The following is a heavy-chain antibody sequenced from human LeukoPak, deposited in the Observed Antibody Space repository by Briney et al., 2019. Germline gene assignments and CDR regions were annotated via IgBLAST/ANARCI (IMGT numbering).Heavy chain of an antibody. CDR2: ISGSGGTT. D-gene: IGHD5-18*01. V-gene: IGHV3-23*01. CDR3: AKALGYRYGPNDAFDI. J-gene: IGHJ3*02. Sequence: GGSLRLSCAASGFTFSSYAMNWVRQAPGKGLEWVSGISGSGGTTYYADSVTGRFTIARANSKNTLYLQMNSLRAEDTAVYYCAKALGYRYGPNDAFDIWGQGTMVTVSS. CDR1: GFTFSSYA.